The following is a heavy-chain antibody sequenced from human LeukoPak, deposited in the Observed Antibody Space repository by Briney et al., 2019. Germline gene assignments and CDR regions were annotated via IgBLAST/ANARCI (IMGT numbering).Heavy chain of an antibody. CDR3: ARGYCRGGSCYSFYYYYYMDV. CDR2: IYYSGST. D-gene: IGHD2-15*01. Sequence: SETLSLTCTVSGGSISSYYWGWIRQPPGKGLEWIGSIYYSGSTYYNPSLKSRVTISVDTSKNQFSLKLSSVTAADTAVYYCARGYCRGGSCYSFYYYYYMDVWGKGTTVTVSS. J-gene: IGHJ6*03. CDR1: GGSISSYY. V-gene: IGHV4-39*07.